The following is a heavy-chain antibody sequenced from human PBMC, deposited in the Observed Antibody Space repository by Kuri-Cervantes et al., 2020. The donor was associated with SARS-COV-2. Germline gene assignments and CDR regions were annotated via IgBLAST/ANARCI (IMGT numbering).Heavy chain of an antibody. CDR3: ARVPCSSTSCYPYYYYGMDV. J-gene: IGHJ6*02. Sequence: ASVKVSCKASGYTFTSYGISWVRQAPGQGLEWMGWINPNSGGTSYAQKFQGWVTMTRDTSISTAYMELSSLRSEDTAVYYCARVPCSSTSCYPYYYYGMDVWGQGTTVTVSS. V-gene: IGHV1-2*04. D-gene: IGHD2-2*01. CDR1: GYTFTSYG. CDR2: INPNSGGT.